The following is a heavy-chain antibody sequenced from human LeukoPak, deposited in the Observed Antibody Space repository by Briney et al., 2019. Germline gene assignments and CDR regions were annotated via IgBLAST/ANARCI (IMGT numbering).Heavy chain of an antibody. D-gene: IGHD3-22*01. CDR1: GFTFKNYV. J-gene: IGHJ4*02. CDR3: ANRNYYDRRFYYYYYFDY. CDR2: ISRSGDST. V-gene: IGHV3-23*01. Sequence: GGSLRLSCAASGFTFKNYVMNWVRQAPGKGLEWVSAISRSGDSTYYTDSVKGRFTISRDNSKNTLYLQMNSLRAEDTAMYYCANRNYYDRRFYYYYYFDYWGQGTLVTVSS.